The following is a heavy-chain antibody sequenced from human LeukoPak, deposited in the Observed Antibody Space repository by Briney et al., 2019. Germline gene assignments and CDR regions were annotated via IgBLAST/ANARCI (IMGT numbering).Heavy chain of an antibody. D-gene: IGHD2-2*01. CDR3: ARDPYCSSTSCYEEGWFDP. CDR2: INPNSGGT. CDR1: GYTFTGYY. J-gene: IGHJ5*02. Sequence: GASVKVSCKASGYTFTGYYMHWVRQAPGQGLEWMGWINPNSGGTNYAQKFQGRVTMTRDTSISTAYMELSRLRSDDTAVYYCARDPYCSSTSCYEEGWFDPWGQGTLVTVSS. V-gene: IGHV1-2*02.